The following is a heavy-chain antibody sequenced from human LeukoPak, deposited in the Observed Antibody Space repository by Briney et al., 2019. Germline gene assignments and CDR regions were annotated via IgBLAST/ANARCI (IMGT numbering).Heavy chain of an antibody. CDR2: ISSNGGST. J-gene: IGHJ4*02. CDR3: AKAPYSTSWYYFDY. CDR1: GFTFSSYA. V-gene: IGHV3-64*01. D-gene: IGHD6-13*01. Sequence: GGSLRLSCAASGFTFSSYAMHWVRQAPGKGLEYVSAISSNGGSTYYANSVKGRFTISRDNSKNTLYLQMDSLRAEDTAVYYCAKAPYSTSWYYFDYWGQGTLVTVSS.